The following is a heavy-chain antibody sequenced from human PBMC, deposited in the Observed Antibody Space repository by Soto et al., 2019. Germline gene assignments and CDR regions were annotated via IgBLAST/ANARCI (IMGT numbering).Heavy chain of an antibody. Sequence: QVQLVESGGGLVKPGGSLRLSCAASGFTFSDYYMSWIRQAPGKGLEWVSYISSLCSTIYYSDSVKGRFNISRDNAKNSLYLQMNSLGFEDPAVYYCARVVVRGVLGYWGHGTLVTVSA. V-gene: IGHV3-11*01. D-gene: IGHD3-10*01. CDR1: GFTFSDYY. J-gene: IGHJ4*01. CDR2: ISSLCSTI. CDR3: ARVVVRGVLGY.